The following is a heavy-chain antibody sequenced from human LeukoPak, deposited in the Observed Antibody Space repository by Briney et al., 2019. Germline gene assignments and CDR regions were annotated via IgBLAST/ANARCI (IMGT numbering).Heavy chain of an antibody. CDR3: ARGKGKYDYVWGSYRYYHYMDV. V-gene: IGHV4-39*07. D-gene: IGHD3-16*02. CDR1: GGSISSSSYY. J-gene: IGHJ6*03. CDR2: IYYSGST. Sequence: SETLSLTCTVSGGSISSSSYYWGWIRQPPGKGLEWIGSIYYSGSTYYNPSLKSRVTISVDTSKNQFSLKLSSVTAADTAVYYCARGKGKYDYVWGSYRYYHYMDVWGKGTTVTVSS.